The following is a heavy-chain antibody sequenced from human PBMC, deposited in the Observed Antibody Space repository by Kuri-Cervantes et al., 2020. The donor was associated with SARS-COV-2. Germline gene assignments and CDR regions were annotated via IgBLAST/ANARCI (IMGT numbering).Heavy chain of an antibody. D-gene: IGHD6-19*01. CDR2: INPDGSYT. J-gene: IGHJ2*01. Sequence: GSLRPSCAASGFTFSGHWIHWVRQAPGKGLVWVSRINPDGSYTNNADSVKGRFTMSRDNSKNTLYLQMNSLRAEDTAVYYCAKSPRVAGTTDWHFDLWGRGTLVTVSS. CDR3: AKSPRVAGTTDWHFDL. CDR1: GFTFSGHW. V-gene: IGHV3-74*01.